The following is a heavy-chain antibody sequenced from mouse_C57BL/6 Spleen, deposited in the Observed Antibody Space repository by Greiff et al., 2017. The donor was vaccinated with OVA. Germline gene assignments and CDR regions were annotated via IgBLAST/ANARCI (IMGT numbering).Heavy chain of an antibody. V-gene: IGHV5-17*01. J-gene: IGHJ1*03. CDR1: GFTFSDYG. CDR2: ISSGSSTI. D-gene: IGHD1-1*01. CDR3: ARPGGIYYGSSYGYFDV. Sequence: EVQLVESGGGLVKPGGSLKLSCAASGFTFSDYGMHWVRQAPEKGLEWVAYISSGSSTIYYADTVKGRFTIPRDNAKNTLFLQMTSLRSEDTAMYYCARPGGIYYGSSYGYFDVWGTGTTVTVSS.